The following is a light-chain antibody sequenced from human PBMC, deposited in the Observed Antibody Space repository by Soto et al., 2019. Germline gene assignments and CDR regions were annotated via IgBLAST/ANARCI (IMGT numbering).Light chain of an antibody. CDR1: QIVTSSY. V-gene: IGKV3-20*01. CDR3: QQYGRSPA. CDR2: GAS. Sequence: EIVLTQSPGTLSLSPGERATLSCRASQIVTSSYLAWYQQKPGQAPRLLIYGASSRATGIPDRFSGSGSGTDCTLTISRLEPEDFEVYYCQQYGRSPAFGGGTKVEIK. J-gene: IGKJ4*01.